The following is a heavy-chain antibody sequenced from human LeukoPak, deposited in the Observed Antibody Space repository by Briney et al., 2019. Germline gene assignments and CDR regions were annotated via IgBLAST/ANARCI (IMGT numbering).Heavy chain of an antibody. CDR2: INGDGGTT. CDR1: GFTFITYS. Sequence: GGSLRLSCAASGFTFITYSMTWVRQAPGKGLEWVSAINGDGGTTHYADSVKGRFTISRDNSKNTLYLQMNSLRAEDTAIYYCAKDYYYDTSGPDYWGQGTLVTVSS. V-gene: IGHV3-23*01. D-gene: IGHD3-22*01. J-gene: IGHJ4*02. CDR3: AKDYYYDTSGPDY.